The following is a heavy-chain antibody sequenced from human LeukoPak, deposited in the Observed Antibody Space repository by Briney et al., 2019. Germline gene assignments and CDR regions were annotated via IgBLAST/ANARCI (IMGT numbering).Heavy chain of an antibody. CDR2: ISYDGSNK. CDR3: ARGHSTLDNFDMDV. CDR1: GFTFSIYG. Sequence: GRSLSPSWAPSGFTFSIYGMHWARQAPGKGRKWVAVISYDGSNKYYADSVKGRFTISRDNSKNTLYLQMNSLRAEDTAVYYCARGHSTLDNFDMDVWGQGTTVTVSS. J-gene: IGHJ6*02. V-gene: IGHV3-30-3*01. D-gene: IGHD2/OR15-2a*01.